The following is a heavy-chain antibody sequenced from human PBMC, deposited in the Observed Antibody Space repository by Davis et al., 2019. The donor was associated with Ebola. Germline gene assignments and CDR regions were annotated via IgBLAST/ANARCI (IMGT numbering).Heavy chain of an antibody. D-gene: IGHD3-22*01. Sequence: MPSETLSLTCTVSGGSISSSSYYWGWIRQPPGKGLEYIGNIYYRGSTYYNPSLKSRIAISLDTSRNQFSLKLSSVTAADTAVYYCARSGIKYYYDSSGSLPIWGQGTMVTVSS. V-gene: IGHV4-39*01. CDR1: GGSISSSSYY. CDR2: IYYRGST. J-gene: IGHJ3*02. CDR3: ARSGIKYYYDSSGSLPI.